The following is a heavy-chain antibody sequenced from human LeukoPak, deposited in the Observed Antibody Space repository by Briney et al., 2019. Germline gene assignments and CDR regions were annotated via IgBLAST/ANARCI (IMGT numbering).Heavy chain of an antibody. J-gene: IGHJ6*02. CDR2: INHSGST. V-gene: IGHV4-34*01. CDR1: GGSFSGYY. Sequence: PSETLSLTCAVYGGSFSGYYWSWIRQPPGKGLEWIGEINHSGSTNYNPSLKSRVTISVDTSKNQFSLKLSSVTAADTAVYYCARVDVVVPAATHPYYYYGMDVWGQGTTVTVSS. D-gene: IGHD2-2*01. CDR3: ARVDVVVPAATHPYYYYGMDV.